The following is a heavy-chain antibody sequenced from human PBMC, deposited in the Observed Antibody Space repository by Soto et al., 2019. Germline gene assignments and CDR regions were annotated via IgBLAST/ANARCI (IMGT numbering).Heavy chain of an antibody. V-gene: IGHV3-23*01. Sequence: GGSLRLSCAASGFICSSYDMSWVRQAPGKGLEWVSTILVDGRTFYVDSVKGRFTISRDSSQNTVYLQMNSPTAGDTALYYCAKATATGGGAFDICGQGTMVTVSS. CDR2: ILVDGRT. CDR3: AKATATGGGAFDI. J-gene: IGHJ3*02. D-gene: IGHD2-8*02. CDR1: GFICSSYD.